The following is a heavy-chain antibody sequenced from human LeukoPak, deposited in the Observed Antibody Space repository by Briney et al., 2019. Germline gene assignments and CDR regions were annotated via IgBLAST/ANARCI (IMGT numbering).Heavy chain of an antibody. D-gene: IGHD3-22*01. J-gene: IGHJ4*02. CDR3: ARASRPDYYDSTQFDY. V-gene: IGHV4-59*01. Sequence: PSETLSLTCTVSGGSISSYYWSWIRQPPGKGLEWIGYIYYSGSTNYNPSLKSRVTISVDTSKNQFSLKLSSVTAADTAVYYCARASRPDYYDSTQFDYWGQGTLVTVSS. CDR1: GGSISSYY. CDR2: IYYSGST.